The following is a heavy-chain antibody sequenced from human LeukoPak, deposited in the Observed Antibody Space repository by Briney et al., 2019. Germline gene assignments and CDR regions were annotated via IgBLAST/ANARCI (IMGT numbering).Heavy chain of an antibody. Sequence: AETLSLTCVVYGGSFSGYYWIWIRQPPGKGLEWIGEINHSGSTNYNPSLKSRVTMSVDTSKNQFSLNLTSVTAADTAVYYCARFTPQGYGWGGYNRFDPWGQGTLVTVSS. J-gene: IGHJ5*02. CDR2: INHSGST. CDR1: GGSFSGYY. V-gene: IGHV4-34*01. D-gene: IGHD3-16*01. CDR3: ARFTPQGYGWGGYNRFDP.